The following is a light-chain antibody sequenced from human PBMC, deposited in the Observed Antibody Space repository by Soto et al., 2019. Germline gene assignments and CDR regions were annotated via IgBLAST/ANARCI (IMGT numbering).Light chain of an antibody. Sequence: EIQMTQSPSTLSGSVGDRVTISCRASQTISSWLAWYQQKPGTAPSLLIYRASRLRGGVPSRFSGSGSGTEFTLTISSLQPEDFATYYCQQSYSTPRTFGQGTKVDI. V-gene: IGKV1-39*01. CDR1: QTISSW. CDR3: QQSYSTPRT. CDR2: RAS. J-gene: IGKJ1*01.